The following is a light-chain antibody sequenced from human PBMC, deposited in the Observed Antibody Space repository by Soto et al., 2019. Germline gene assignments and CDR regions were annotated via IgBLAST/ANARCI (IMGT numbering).Light chain of an antibody. CDR3: QQYDHWPPWT. V-gene: IGKV3-15*01. CDR2: GAS. J-gene: IGKJ1*01. CDR1: QSVSTN. Sequence: IVMTQSPTTLSVSPGERATLSCRASQSVSTNLAWYQHKPGQAPRLLIYGASSRATGIPARFSGSGSGTEFTLTISSLQSEDFAVDYCQQYDHWPPWTFGQGTKVEIK.